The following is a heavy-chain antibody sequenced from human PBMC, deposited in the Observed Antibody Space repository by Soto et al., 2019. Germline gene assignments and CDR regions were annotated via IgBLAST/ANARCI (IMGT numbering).Heavy chain of an antibody. Sequence: QVQLVQSGAEVKKPGASVKVACKASGYTFTSYYMHWVRHAPGQGLEWMGILNPSGGSTSYAQTFQGRVTMTRRTSRSTVYMELSSLRSEDTAVYYCSVSSSAPGGVDFDYWGQGTLVTVSS. CDR1: GYTFTSYY. D-gene: IGHD6-6*01. V-gene: IGHV1-46*01. J-gene: IGHJ4*02. CDR2: LNPSGGST. CDR3: SVSSSAPGGVDFDY.